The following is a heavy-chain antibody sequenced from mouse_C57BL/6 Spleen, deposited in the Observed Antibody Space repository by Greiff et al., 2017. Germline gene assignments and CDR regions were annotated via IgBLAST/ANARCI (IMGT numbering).Heavy chain of an antibody. CDR2: ISSGSSTI. CDR3: AKQGNSSSVYFDD. V-gene: IGHV5-17*01. CDR1: GFTFSDYG. Sequence: EVQLVESGGGLVKPGGSLKLSCAASGFTFSDYGMHWVRQAPEKGLEWVAYISSGSSTIYYADTVKGRFTISRDNAKSTLFLQMTSLRSEDTAMYYCAKQGNSSSVYFDDWGQGTTLTVSS. D-gene: IGHD1-1*01. J-gene: IGHJ2*01.